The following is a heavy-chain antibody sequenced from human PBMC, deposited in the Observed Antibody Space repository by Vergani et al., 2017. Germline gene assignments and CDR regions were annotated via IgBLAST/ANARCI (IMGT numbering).Heavy chain of an antibody. CDR1: GFPFSDYG. D-gene: IGHD1-1*01. V-gene: IGHV3-33*05. Sequence: QVQLVESGGGVVQPGESLRLSCAASGFPFSDYGVHWVRQAPGKGLEWVSVISYDGNKKNYADSVKGRFTISRDNSKNTLYLEMNALRAEDTAVYYCARDFLTRVTTLDYYYMGVWGKGTTATVSS. CDR3: ARDFLTRVTTLDYYYMGV. J-gene: IGHJ6*03. CDR2: ISYDGNKK.